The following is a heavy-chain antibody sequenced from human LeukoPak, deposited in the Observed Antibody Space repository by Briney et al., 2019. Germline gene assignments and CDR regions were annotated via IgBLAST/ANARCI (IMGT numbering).Heavy chain of an antibody. Sequence: SETLSLTCAVYGGSFSGYYWSWIRQPPGKGLEWIGGINHSGSTNYNPSLKSRVTISVDTSKNQFSLKLSSVTAADTAVYYCARMGITMVRGAPYGMDVWGQGTTVTVSS. D-gene: IGHD3-10*01. V-gene: IGHV4-34*01. CDR2: INHSGST. J-gene: IGHJ6*02. CDR3: ARMGITMVRGAPYGMDV. CDR1: GGSFSGYY.